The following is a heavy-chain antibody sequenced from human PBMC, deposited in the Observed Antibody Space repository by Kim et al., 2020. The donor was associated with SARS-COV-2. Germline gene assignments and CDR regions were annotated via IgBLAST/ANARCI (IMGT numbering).Heavy chain of an antibody. CDR2: ISPSGGTT. V-gene: IGHV3-23*01. D-gene: IGHD3-22*01. Sequence: GGSLRLSCAASGFTFSNYAMTWVRQAPGKGLEWVSTISPSGGTTYYTDSVEGRFTISRDRPKNTLSLQMNSLRAADTAVYYCAKGLYNYDSSGYKTFDSWGQGTLVTVSS. J-gene: IGHJ4*02. CDR1: GFTFSNYA. CDR3: AKGLYNYDSSGYKTFDS.